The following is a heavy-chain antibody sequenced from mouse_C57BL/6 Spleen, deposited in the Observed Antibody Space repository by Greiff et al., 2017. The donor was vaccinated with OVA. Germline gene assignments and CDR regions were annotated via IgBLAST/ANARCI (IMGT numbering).Heavy chain of an antibody. V-gene: IGHV1-76*01. D-gene: IGHD2-1*01. J-gene: IGHJ2*01. Sequence: VQLQQSGAELVRPGASVKLSCKASGYTFTDYYINWVKQRPGQGLEWIARIYPGSGNTYYNEKFKGKATLTAEKSSSTAYMQLSSLTSEDSAVYFCARGNYGNYLYYFDYWGQGTTLTVSS. CDR1: GYTFTDYY. CDR3: ARGNYGNYLYYFDY. CDR2: IYPGSGNT.